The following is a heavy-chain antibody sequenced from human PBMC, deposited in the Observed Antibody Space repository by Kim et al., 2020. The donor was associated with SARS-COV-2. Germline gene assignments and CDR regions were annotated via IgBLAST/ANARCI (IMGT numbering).Heavy chain of an antibody. D-gene: IGHD6-13*01. V-gene: IGHV1-3*01. CDR2: INAGNGNT. CDR1: GYTFTSYA. J-gene: IGHJ4*02. CDR3: ARDSSSSSWYERGYFDY. Sequence: ASVKVSCKASGYTFTSYAMHWVRQAPGQRLEWMGWINAGNGNTKYSQKFQGRVTITRDTSASTAYMELSSLRSEDTAVYYCARDSSSSSWYERGYFDYWGQGTLVTVSS.